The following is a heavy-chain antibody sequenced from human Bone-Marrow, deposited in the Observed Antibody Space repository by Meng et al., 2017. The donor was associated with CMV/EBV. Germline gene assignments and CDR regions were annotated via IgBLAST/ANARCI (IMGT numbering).Heavy chain of an antibody. CDR2: IRYDGSNK. CDR3: ARFLAGFDESGYGRERVKGRKDY. CDR1: GFTFSSYG. D-gene: IGHD5-12*01. V-gene: IGHV3-30*02. J-gene: IGHJ4*02. Sequence: GGSLRLSCAASGFTFSSYGMHWVRQAPGKGLEWVAFIRYDGSNKYYADSVKGRFTIARDNYKHSLYLQMTSLGPEATAVYYWARFLAGFDESGYGRERVKGRKDYWGQGKLVNVSS.